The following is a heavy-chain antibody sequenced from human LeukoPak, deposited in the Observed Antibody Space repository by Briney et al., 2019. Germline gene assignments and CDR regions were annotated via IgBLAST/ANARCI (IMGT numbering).Heavy chain of an antibody. D-gene: IGHD5-12*01. CDR3: ARQVATKGEWAFDV. CDR1: GYFSTAYY. Sequence: PSETLSLTCTVSGYFSTAYYWGWIRQPPGKGLEWMASIRPDGHTYTNSSLRHQLTISADMSRNEFSLKLNSLTAPDTAVYYCARQVATKGEWAFDVWGQGTVVTVSS. J-gene: IGHJ3*01. CDR2: IRPDGHT. V-gene: IGHV4-38-2*02.